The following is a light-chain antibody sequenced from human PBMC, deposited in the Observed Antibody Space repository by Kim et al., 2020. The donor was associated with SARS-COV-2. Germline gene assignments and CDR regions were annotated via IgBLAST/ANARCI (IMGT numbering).Light chain of an antibody. V-gene: IGLV1-44*01. J-gene: IGLJ3*02. CDR1: NSNIGSNN. Sequence: PGQRVTISCSGSNSNIGSNNVNWYQQFPGTAPKLLIYDNNQRPSGVPDRFSGSKSGTSASLAISGLQSEDEADYYCAAWDDSLNALFGGGTKLTVL. CDR2: DNN. CDR3: AAWDDSLNAL.